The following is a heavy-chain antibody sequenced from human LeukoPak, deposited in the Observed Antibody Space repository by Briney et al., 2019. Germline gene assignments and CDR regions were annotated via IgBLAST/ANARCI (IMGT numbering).Heavy chain of an antibody. V-gene: IGHV5-51*01. D-gene: IGHD3-10*01. CDR1: GYIFTTHW. Sequence: GESLKISCKGSGYIFTTHWIGWVRQMPGKGLEWMGIVNPDDSDTKYSPSFLGQVTISADKSITTAYLQWSSLKASDTAMYYCARLRWPRGGRSSFDYWGQGALVTVSS. CDR2: VNPDDSDT. J-gene: IGHJ4*02. CDR3: ARLRWPRGGRSSFDY.